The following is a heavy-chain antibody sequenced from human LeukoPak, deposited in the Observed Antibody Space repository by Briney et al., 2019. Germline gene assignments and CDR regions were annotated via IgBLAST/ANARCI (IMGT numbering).Heavy chain of an antibody. J-gene: IGHJ4*02. D-gene: IGHD4-17*01. Sequence: RGSLRLSSVAPGFTFSSSWMSWVRQAPGEGLEWVANIKQDGSQKYYADSVKRRFTMSRDNANNSMYLQMNSLRGEDTAGYYCARGGTTVTPKNFDYWGQGTLVTVSS. CDR2: IKQDGSQK. CDR1: GFTFSSSW. CDR3: ARGGTTVTPKNFDY. V-gene: IGHV3-7*01.